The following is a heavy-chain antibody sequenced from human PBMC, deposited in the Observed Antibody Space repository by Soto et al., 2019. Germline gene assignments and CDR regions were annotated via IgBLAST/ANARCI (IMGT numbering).Heavy chain of an antibody. CDR3: ARDARGGYYAMDV. J-gene: IGHJ6*02. D-gene: IGHD3-10*01. CDR2: ISAYNGYT. V-gene: IGHV1-18*01. Sequence: ASVKVSCKASGYTFTTYAMHWVRQAPGQGLDWMGWISAYNGYTHYPQKLQGRVTMTTETSTTTAYMELRSLTSDDTAVYYCARDARGGYYAMDVWGQGTTVTVSS. CDR1: GYTFTTYA.